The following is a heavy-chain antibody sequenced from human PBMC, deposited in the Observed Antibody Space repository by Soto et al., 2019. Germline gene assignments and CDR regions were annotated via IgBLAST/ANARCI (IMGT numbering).Heavy chain of an antibody. CDR2: IWYDGSNK. CDR1: GFTFSSYG. J-gene: IGHJ4*02. D-gene: IGHD3-22*01. CDR3: ARGSDYYDTGGWDY. Sequence: QVQLVESGGGVVQPGRSLRLSCAASGFTFSSYGMHWVRQAPGKGLEWVAVIWYDGSNKYYADSVKGRFTISRDNSKNTLYLQMNSLRAEDTAEYYCARGSDYYDTGGWDYWGQGTLVTVSS. V-gene: IGHV3-33*01.